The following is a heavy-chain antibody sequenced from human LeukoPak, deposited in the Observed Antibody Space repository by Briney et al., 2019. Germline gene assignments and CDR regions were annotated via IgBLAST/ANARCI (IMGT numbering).Heavy chain of an antibody. D-gene: IGHD2-2*01. CDR3: AGEVVVPALYYFDY. CDR2: IHHSGST. J-gene: IGHJ4*02. V-gene: IGHV4-38-2*02. CDR1: GYSISSGYY. Sequence: SETLSLTCAVSGYSISSGYYWGWIRQPPGKGLEWIGSIHHSGSTYYNPSLKSRVTISVDASKNQFSLKLSSVTAADTAVYYCAGEVVVPALYYFDYWGQGTLVTVSS.